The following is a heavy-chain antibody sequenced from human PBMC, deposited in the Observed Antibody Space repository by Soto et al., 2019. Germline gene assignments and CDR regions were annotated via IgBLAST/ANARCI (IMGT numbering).Heavy chain of an antibody. CDR1: GFTFSSYG. D-gene: IGHD6-19*01. J-gene: IGHJ4*02. CDR3: ARDRIGYSSGWRSNFDY. Sequence: QVQLVESGGGVVQPGRSLRLSCAASGFTFSSYGMHWVRQAPGKGLEWVAVIWYDGSSKYYADSVKGRFTISRDNSKNKLYLQMNSLRAEDAAVYYCARDRIGYSSGWRSNFDYWGQGTLVTVSS. V-gene: IGHV3-33*01. CDR2: IWYDGSSK.